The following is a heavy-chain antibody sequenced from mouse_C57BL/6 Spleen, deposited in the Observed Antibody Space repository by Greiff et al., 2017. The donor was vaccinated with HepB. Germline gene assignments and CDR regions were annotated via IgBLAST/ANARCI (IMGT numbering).Heavy chain of an antibody. Sequence: QVQLQQSGAELARPGASVKLSCKASGYTFTSYGISWVKQRTGQGLEWIGEIYPRSGNTYYNEKFKGKATLTADKSSSTAYMELRSLTSEDSAVYFCANYYGSRKDFDYWGQGTTLTVSS. CDR2: IYPRSGNT. V-gene: IGHV1-81*01. CDR1: GYTFTSYG. D-gene: IGHD1-1*01. J-gene: IGHJ2*01. CDR3: ANYYGSRKDFDY.